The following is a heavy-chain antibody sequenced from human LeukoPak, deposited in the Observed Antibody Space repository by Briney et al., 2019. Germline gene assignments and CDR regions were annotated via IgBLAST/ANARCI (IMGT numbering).Heavy chain of an antibody. V-gene: IGHV3-23*01. CDR1: GFTFSTYA. Sequence: GGSLRLSCEASGFTFSTYAMSWVRQTPGKGLEWVSAIGGRGNSTKYADSVKGRFTISRDNSKNTVYLQMNSLRAEDTAVYYCATSSATYVGAFDIWGQGTMVTVSS. CDR3: ATSSATYVGAFDI. CDR2: IGGRGNST. D-gene: IGHD3-16*01. J-gene: IGHJ3*02.